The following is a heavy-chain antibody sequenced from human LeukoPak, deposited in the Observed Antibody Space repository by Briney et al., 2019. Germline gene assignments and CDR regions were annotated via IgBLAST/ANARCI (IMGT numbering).Heavy chain of an antibody. CDR2: INWDGGST. Sequence: GGSLRLSCAASGFNFEDYTMHWARQTPGKGLEWVSLINWDGGSTYYADSVKGRFAISRDNNKNSLYLQMTSLRTEDTALYYCTKGSNTWPSLFDYWGQGNLVTVSS. V-gene: IGHV3-43*01. D-gene: IGHD2-2*02. J-gene: IGHJ4*02. CDR1: GFNFEDYT. CDR3: TKGSNTWPSLFDY.